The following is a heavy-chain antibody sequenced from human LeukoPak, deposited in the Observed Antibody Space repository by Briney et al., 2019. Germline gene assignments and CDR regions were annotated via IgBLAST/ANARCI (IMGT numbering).Heavy chain of an antibody. CDR1: GYSISRGYY. V-gene: IGHV4-38-2*01. D-gene: IGHD2-8*01. Sequence: SETLSLTCAVSGYSISRGYYWGWIRQPPGKELEWIGTIYHSGSTYYNPSLESRVTISVDTSKNQFSLKLNSVTAADTAVYYCARKLYYGDYFDYWGQGALVTVSS. CDR2: IYHSGST. J-gene: IGHJ4*02. CDR3: ARKLYYGDYFDY.